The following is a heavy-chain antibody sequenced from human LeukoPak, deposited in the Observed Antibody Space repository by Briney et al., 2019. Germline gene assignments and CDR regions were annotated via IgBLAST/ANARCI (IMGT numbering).Heavy chain of an antibody. V-gene: IGHV1-18*01. CDR1: GYTLTSYG. CDR3: ARAWDSSSLGFDY. CDR2: ISAYNGNT. J-gene: IGHJ4*02. D-gene: IGHD6-6*01. Sequence: GASVKVSCKAPGYTLTSYGISWVGQALGQGLEWMGWISAYNGNTNYAQKLQGRVTMTTDTSTSTAYMELRSLRSDDTAVYYCARAWDSSSLGFDYWGQGTLVTVSS.